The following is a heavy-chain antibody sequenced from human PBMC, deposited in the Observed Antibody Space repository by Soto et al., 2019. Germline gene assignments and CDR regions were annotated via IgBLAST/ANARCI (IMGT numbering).Heavy chain of an antibody. CDR1: GFTFSSYA. D-gene: IGHD5-18*01. Sequence: PGGSLRLSCAASGFTFSSYAMHWVRQAPGKGLVWVSRINPDGSATNYADSVKGRFTISRDNAKNTLYLQMNSLRAEDTAVFYCGRGGSDSPMAPGYWGQGTLVTVSS. CDR3: GRGGSDSPMAPGY. V-gene: IGHV3-74*01. J-gene: IGHJ4*02. CDR2: INPDGSAT.